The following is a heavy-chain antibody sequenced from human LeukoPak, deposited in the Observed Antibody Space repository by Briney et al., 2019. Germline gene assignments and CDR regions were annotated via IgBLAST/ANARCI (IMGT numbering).Heavy chain of an antibody. D-gene: IGHD6-25*01. J-gene: IGHJ4*02. CDR3: ARESGYEPAVDY. CDR1: GFTFDDYG. Sequence: PGGSLRLSCAASGFTFDDYGMSWVRQAPGKGLEWVSGINWNGGSTGYADSVKGRFTLSRDNAKNSLYLQLNSLRAEDTALYYCARESGYEPAVDYWGQGTLVTVSS. CDR2: INWNGGST. V-gene: IGHV3-20*04.